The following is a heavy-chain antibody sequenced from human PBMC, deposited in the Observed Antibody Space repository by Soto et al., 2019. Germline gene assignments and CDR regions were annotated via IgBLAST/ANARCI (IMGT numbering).Heavy chain of an antibody. Sequence: SETLSLTCTVSGGSVSSNSYSWGWIRQSPGKGLEWIVFLYSTETTYYHPSLLSRVTISAGTSMNEFSLRLSSVTAADTAVYYCARLNGYCVSTGCHGYYGMDVWGQGTTVTVSS. J-gene: IGHJ6*02. CDR1: GGSVSSNSYS. V-gene: IGHV4-39*01. D-gene: IGHD2-2*03. CDR3: ARLNGYCVSTGCHGYYGMDV. CDR2: LYSTETT.